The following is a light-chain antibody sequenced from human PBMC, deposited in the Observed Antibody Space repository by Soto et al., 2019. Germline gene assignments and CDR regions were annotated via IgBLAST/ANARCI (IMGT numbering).Light chain of an antibody. V-gene: IGKV1-39*01. CDR1: QSISTN. Sequence: DIQMTQSPSSLSASVGDRVTITCRASQSISTNLSWYQKKPGKAPKLLISSASSLQSGVPSRFSGSGSGTDFSLTISSLQPEDFAIYFCQQSYITLYSFGQGNNLEIK. CDR3: QQSYITLYS. CDR2: SAS. J-gene: IGKJ2*03.